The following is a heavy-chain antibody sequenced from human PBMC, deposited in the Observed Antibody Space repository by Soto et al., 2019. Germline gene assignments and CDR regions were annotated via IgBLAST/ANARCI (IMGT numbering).Heavy chain of an antibody. CDR3: AKDERGSSCPTGY. J-gene: IGHJ4*02. V-gene: IGHV3-23*01. CDR2: ISGSGGST. Sequence: PGGSLRLSCVASGFTFSSYAMGLVRQAPGKGLGWVSAISGSGGSTFYADSVKGRFTISRDNSKNTLYLQMNSLRAEDTAVYYCAKDERGSSCPTGYWGQGTLVTVSS. D-gene: IGHD1-26*01. CDR1: GFTFSSYA.